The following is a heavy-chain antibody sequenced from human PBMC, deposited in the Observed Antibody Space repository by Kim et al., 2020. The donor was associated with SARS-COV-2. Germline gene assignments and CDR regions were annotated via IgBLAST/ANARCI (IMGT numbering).Heavy chain of an antibody. CDR3: ARSDKYPSGTHYTVY. V-gene: IGHV3-7*03. J-gene: IGHJ4*02. Sequence: GGSLRLSCAASGFIFSNYYMGWVRQAPGKGLEWVGNINQDGSDNHCVDSVKGRFTLSRDNAQNSLYLQMNSLRAEDTAVYYCARSDKYPSGTHYTVYWGQGTLVTVSS. CDR2: INQDGSDN. D-gene: IGHD3-10*01. CDR1: GFIFSNYY.